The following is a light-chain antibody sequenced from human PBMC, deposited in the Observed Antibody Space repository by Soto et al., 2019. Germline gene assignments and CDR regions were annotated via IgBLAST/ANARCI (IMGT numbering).Light chain of an antibody. CDR2: DNN. CDR1: SSNIENNY. J-gene: IGLJ2*01. CDR3: GTWDNSLSAVV. V-gene: IGLV1-51*01. Sequence: QSVLTQPPSVSAAPGQKATISCSGNSSNIENNYVSWYQQIPGTAPKLLIYDNNKRPSGIPARFSGSKSGTSATLGITGLQTGDEADYYCGTWDNSLSAVVFGGGTKLTVL.